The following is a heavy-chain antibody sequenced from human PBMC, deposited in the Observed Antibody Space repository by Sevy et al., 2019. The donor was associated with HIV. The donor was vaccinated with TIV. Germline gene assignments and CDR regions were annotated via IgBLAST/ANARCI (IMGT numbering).Heavy chain of an antibody. CDR2: ISYHGSKK. D-gene: IGHD3-10*01. V-gene: IGHV3-30-3*01. CDR1: GFTFSNYA. J-gene: IGHJ6*02. CDR3: ARDLWSSTPSGAFSRGMDV. Sequence: GGSLRLSCAASGFTFSNYAMHWVRQAPGKGLEWVAVISYHGSKKYYADSVKGRFTISRDNSENTLYLQMYSLRAEDTAVYFCARDLWSSTPSGAFSRGMDVWGQGTTVTVSS.